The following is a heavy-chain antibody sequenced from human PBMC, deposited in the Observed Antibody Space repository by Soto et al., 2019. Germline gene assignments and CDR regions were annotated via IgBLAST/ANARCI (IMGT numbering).Heavy chain of an antibody. Sequence: SETLSLTCTVSGGSFSRGSIGSGVYYWGRIRQSPGKGLEWIASLYYSGSTNYNPSLKSRVTISVDTSKNQFSLKLSSVTAADTAVYYCATRYQYSKLYYYYYMDVWGKGTTVTVSS. CDR3: ATRYQYSKLYYYYYMDV. CDR2: LYYSGST. CDR1: GGSFSRGSIGSGVYY. J-gene: IGHJ6*03. V-gene: IGHV4-39*07. D-gene: IGHD4-4*01.